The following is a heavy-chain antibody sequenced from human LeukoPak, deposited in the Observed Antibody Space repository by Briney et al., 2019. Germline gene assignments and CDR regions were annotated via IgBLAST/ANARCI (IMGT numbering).Heavy chain of an antibody. CDR3: ARDFSGYSYGRPPDY. Sequence: SVKVSCKASGATFSSYTISLVRQAPGQGLEWMGRIIPILGIANYAQKFQGRVTITADKSTSTAYMELSSLRSEDTAVYYCARDFSGYSYGRPPDYWGQGTLVTVSS. CDR2: IIPILGIA. V-gene: IGHV1-69*04. J-gene: IGHJ4*02. CDR1: GATFSSYT. D-gene: IGHD5-18*01.